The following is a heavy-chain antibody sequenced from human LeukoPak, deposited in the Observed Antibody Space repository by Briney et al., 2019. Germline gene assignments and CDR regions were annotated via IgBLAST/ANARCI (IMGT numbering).Heavy chain of an antibody. CDR3: ARAISSSGYYYYYMDV. CDR2: INPSGGST. V-gene: IGHV1-46*03. D-gene: IGHD6-6*01. J-gene: IGHJ6*03. CDR1: GYTFTSYY. Sequence: VASVKVSCKASGYTFTSYYMHWVRQAPGQGLEWMGIINPSGGSTSYAQKFQGRVTMTRDTSTSTVYMELSSLRSEDTAVYYCARAISSSGYYYYYMDVWGKGTTVTVSS.